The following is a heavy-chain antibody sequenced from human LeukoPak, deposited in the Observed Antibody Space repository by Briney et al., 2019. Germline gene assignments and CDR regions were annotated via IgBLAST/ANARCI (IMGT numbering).Heavy chain of an antibody. V-gene: IGHV1-18*01. Sequence: ASVKVSCKASGYTFTSYGISWVRQAPGQGLEWMGWISAYNGNTNYAQKLQGRVTMTTDTSTSTAYMELRSLRSDDTAVYYCARFRGRVTTGPFVFDIGGQGTMVTVFS. CDR1: GYTFTSYG. D-gene: IGHD4-17*01. J-gene: IGHJ3*02. CDR2: ISAYNGNT. CDR3: ARFRGRVTTGPFVFDI.